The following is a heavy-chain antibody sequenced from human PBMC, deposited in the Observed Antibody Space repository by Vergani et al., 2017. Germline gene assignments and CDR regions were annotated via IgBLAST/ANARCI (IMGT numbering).Heavy chain of an antibody. J-gene: IGHJ4*02. CDR1: GFTFSSNS. CDR3: ARDRRTRDFDY. D-gene: IGHD3/OR15-3a*01. Sequence: EVQLVESGGGLVKPGGSLRLSCAASGFTFSSNSMNWVRQAPGKGLEWVSSISSSSSYIYYADSVKGRFTISRDNAKNSLYLQMNSLRAEDTAVYYCARDRRTRDFDYWGQGTLVTVSS. CDR2: ISSSSSYI. V-gene: IGHV3-21*01.